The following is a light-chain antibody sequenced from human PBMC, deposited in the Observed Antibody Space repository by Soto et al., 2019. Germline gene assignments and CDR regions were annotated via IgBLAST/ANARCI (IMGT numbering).Light chain of an antibody. V-gene: IGKV3-20*01. CDR1: QSVSTSY. J-gene: IGKJ2*01. Sequence: EIVLTQSPGTLSLSPGERATLSCRASQSVSTSYLAWYQQKPGQAPRLLIYGASSRATGIPERFSGSGSGTDFTLTISRLEPEDFAVYYCQYYGSSPYTFGQGTKLEIK. CDR3: QYYGSSPYT. CDR2: GAS.